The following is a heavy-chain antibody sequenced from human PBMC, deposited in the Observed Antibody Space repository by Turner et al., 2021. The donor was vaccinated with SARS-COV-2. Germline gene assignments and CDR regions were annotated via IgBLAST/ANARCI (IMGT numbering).Heavy chain of an antibody. CDR2: IIPSFGTA. V-gene: IGHV1-69*01. D-gene: IGHD6-13*01. J-gene: IGHJ4*02. CDR3: ARVGVGGSSWPKDFDY. CDR1: GGTFSTYA. Sequence: QVQLVQSGAEVKKPGSSVKVYCKASGGTFSTYAITWVRQAPGQGLEWMEGIIPSFGTANYAQKFQGRVTITADESTRTAYMELSSLRSEDTAVYYCARVGVGGSSWPKDFDYWGQGTLVTVSS.